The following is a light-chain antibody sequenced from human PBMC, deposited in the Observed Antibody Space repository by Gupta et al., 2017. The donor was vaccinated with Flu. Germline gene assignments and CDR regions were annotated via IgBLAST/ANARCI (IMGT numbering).Light chain of an antibody. Sequence: DIQMTQSPSSLSASVGDRVTITCRASQSISSYLNWYQQKPGKAPKLLIYAASSLQSGVPSRFSGSGSVTDFTLTIISLQPEDFATYYCQQSYSTPPTFGQGTKVEIK. CDR3: QQSYSTPPT. V-gene: IGKV1-39*01. J-gene: IGKJ1*01. CDR2: AAS. CDR1: QSISSY.